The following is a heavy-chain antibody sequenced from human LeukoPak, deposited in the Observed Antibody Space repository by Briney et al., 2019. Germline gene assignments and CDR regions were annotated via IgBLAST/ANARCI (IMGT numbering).Heavy chain of an antibody. J-gene: IGHJ4*02. Sequence: GGSLRLSCAASGFTFSDYYVSWIRQAPGKGLEWVSYISSSGSTIYYADSVKGRFTISRDNAKNSLYLQMNSLRAEDTAVYYCAWGPDTAMVFYYWGQGTLVTVSS. V-gene: IGHV3-11*04. CDR3: AWGPDTAMVFYY. CDR2: ISSSGSTI. D-gene: IGHD5-18*01. CDR1: GFTFSDYY.